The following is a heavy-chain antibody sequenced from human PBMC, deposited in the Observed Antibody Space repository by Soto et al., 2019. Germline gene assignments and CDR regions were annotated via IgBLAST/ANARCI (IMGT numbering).Heavy chain of an antibody. Sequence: QLQLQESGPGLVKPSETLSLTCIVSGGSISSNSYYWAWIRQPPGKGLECIGSIYYSGSTYYNPSLKSGVTRSVDTSKNQFSLKLGSVTAADTAVYYCARQGGSYYYSYSMDVWGKGTTVTVSS. CDR1: GGSISSNSYY. D-gene: IGHD1-26*01. V-gene: IGHV4-39*01. CDR2: IYYSGST. CDR3: ARQGGSYYYSYSMDV. J-gene: IGHJ6*04.